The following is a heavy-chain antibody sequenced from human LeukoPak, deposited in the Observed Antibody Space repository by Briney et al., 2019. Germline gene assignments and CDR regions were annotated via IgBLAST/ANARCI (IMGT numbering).Heavy chain of an antibody. CDR3: ARDYYDTQYFDY. CDR2: IKQDGSEK. Sequence: GGSLRLSCAASGFTFSSYWMSWVRQAPGKGLEWVAKIKQDGSEKYYVDSVKGRFTISRDNSKNTLYLQMNSLRAEDTAVYYCARDYYDTQYFDYWGQGTLVTVSS. CDR1: GFTFSSYW. D-gene: IGHD3-22*01. V-gene: IGHV3-7*01. J-gene: IGHJ4*02.